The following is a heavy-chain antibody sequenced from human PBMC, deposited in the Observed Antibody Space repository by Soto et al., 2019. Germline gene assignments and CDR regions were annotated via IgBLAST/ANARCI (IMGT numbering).Heavy chain of an antibody. CDR2: ITESGGTT. D-gene: IGHD3-10*01. Sequence: PGGSLRLSCAASGFTFSSYAMSWVRQTPGKGLEWLSAITESGGTTYHANSVKGRFTISRDNSKNTLYLQMNSLRAEDTAVYYCAKVSVLLWFGELLPFDYWGQGTLVTVSS. CDR3: AKVSVLLWFGELLPFDY. CDR1: GFTFSSYA. J-gene: IGHJ4*02. V-gene: IGHV3-23*01.